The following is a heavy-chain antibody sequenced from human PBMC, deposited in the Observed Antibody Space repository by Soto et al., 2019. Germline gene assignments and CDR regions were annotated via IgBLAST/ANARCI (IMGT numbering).Heavy chain of an antibody. Sequence: QVQLQESGPGLVKPSETLSLTCTVSGGSISSYYWSWIRQPPGKGLEWIGYIYYSGSTNYNPSLKSRVTISVDTSKNQFSLKLSSVTAADTAVYYCASTDIVVVPAAMLYWGQGTLVTVSS. D-gene: IGHD2-2*01. CDR3: ASTDIVVVPAAMLY. CDR2: IYYSGST. CDR1: GGSISSYY. J-gene: IGHJ4*02. V-gene: IGHV4-59*08.